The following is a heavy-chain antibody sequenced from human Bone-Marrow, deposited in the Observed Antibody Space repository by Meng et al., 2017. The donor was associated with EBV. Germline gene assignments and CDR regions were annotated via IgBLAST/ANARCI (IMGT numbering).Heavy chain of an antibody. CDR1: GYTFTGYY. CDR2: INPNSGGT. V-gene: IGHV1-2*06. J-gene: IGHJ5*02. Sequence: QGQLVQSGAQVKKPRASVKVSCKASGYTFTGYYMHWGRQAPGQGLEWRGRINPNSGGTNYAQKFKGRVTMTRDTSISTAYMELSRLRSDDTAVYYCARDLVRGVYNWFDPWGQGTLVTVSS. CDR3: ARDLVRGVYNWFDP. D-gene: IGHD3-10*01.